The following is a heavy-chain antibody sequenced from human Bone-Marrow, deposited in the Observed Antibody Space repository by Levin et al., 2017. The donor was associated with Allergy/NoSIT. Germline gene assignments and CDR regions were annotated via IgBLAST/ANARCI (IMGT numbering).Heavy chain of an antibody. CDR2: IQSNGKT. Sequence: GGSLRLACAASGFTFSTYWMHWVRQAPGKGLVWVSRIQSNGKTNYADSVKGRFTISRDNAKNTLYLQMNSLTVEDTAVYYCARDRFYSDSGSNFSWFDPWGQGTLVTVSS. V-gene: IGHV3-74*01. CDR3: ARDRFYSDSGSNFSWFDP. CDR1: GFTFSTYW. D-gene: IGHD3-10*01. J-gene: IGHJ5*02.